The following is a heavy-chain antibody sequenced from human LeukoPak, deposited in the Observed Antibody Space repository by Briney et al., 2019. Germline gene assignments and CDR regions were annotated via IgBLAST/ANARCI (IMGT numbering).Heavy chain of an antibody. CDR2: ISSNGGST. Sequence: GGSLRLSCAASGFTFSSYAMHWVRQAPGKGLEYVSAISSNGGSTYYANSVKGRFTISRDNSKNTLYLQMGSLRAEDMAVYYCVRVGVGRVPAATIYYMDVWGKGTTVTVSS. CDR3: VRVGVGRVPAATIYYMDV. J-gene: IGHJ6*03. CDR1: GFTFSSYA. D-gene: IGHD2-2*01. V-gene: IGHV3-64*01.